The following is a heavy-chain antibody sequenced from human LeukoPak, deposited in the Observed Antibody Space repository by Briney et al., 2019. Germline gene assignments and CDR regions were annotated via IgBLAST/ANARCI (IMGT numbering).Heavy chain of an antibody. Sequence: PGGSLRLSCAASGFIFSAFGMTWVRQPPGKGLKWVSAINSGGGVTYYADSVKGRFTISRDNSENSLFLQMDSLRAEDTAVYFCASSMGFWNAEFTSITDWGQGTQVTVSS. CDR3: ASSMGFWNAEFTSITD. CDR2: INSGGGVT. J-gene: IGHJ4*02. D-gene: IGHD1-1*01. V-gene: IGHV3-23*01. CDR1: GFIFSAFG.